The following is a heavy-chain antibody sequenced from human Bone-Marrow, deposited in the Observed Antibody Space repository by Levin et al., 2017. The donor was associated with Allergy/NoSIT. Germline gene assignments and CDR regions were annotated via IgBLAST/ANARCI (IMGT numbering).Heavy chain of an antibody. J-gene: IGHJ1*01. CDR1: GFTFSSYG. CDR2: ISYDGSNK. CDR3: AKASYCSGGSCYREYFQH. Sequence: SGGSLRLSCAASGFTFSSYGMHWVRQAPGKGLEWVAVISYDGSNKYYADSVKGRFTISRDNSKNTLYLQMNSLRAEDTAVYYCAKASYCSGGSCYREYFQHWGQGTLVTVSS. D-gene: IGHD2-15*01. V-gene: IGHV3-30*18.